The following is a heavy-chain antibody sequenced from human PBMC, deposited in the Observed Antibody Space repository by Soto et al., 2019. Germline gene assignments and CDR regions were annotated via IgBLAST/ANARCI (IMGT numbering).Heavy chain of an antibody. D-gene: IGHD3-3*01. CDR3: ARDPHEYWTSYWFDP. Sequence: ASVKVSCKASGDTFTSYGISWVRQAPGQGLELMGWISAYDGKTTYAEKFQGRVTMTTDASTSTAYMELRSLRSDDTAVYYCARDPHEYWTSYWFDPWGQGTLVTVSS. J-gene: IGHJ5*02. CDR2: ISAYDGKT. CDR1: GDTFTSYG. V-gene: IGHV1-18*04.